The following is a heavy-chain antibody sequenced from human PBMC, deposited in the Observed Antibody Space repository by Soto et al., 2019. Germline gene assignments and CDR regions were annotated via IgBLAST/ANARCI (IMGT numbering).Heavy chain of an antibody. CDR1: GYSFTSYW. Sequence: ESLKISCKGSGYSFTSYWIGWVRQMPGKGLEWMGIIYPGDSDTRYSPSFQGQVTISADKSISTAYLQWSSLKASDTAMYYCARHHYYGSGSYPTNWFDPWGQGPLVTVSS. CDR2: IYPGDSDT. CDR3: ARHHYYGSGSYPTNWFDP. V-gene: IGHV5-51*01. J-gene: IGHJ5*02. D-gene: IGHD3-10*01.